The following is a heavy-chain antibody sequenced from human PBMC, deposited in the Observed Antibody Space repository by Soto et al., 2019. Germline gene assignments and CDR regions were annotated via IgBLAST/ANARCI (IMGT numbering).Heavy chain of an antibody. CDR1: GFTFSSYW. CDR3: ARDPYYDFWSGSNDAFDI. J-gene: IGHJ3*02. D-gene: IGHD3-3*01. V-gene: IGHV3-7*01. Sequence: GGSLRLSCAASGFTFSSYWMSWVRQAPGKGLEWVANIKQDGSEKYYVDSVKGRFTISRDNAKNSLYLQMNSLRAEDTAVYYCARDPYYDFWSGSNDAFDIWGQGTMVTVSS. CDR2: IKQDGSEK.